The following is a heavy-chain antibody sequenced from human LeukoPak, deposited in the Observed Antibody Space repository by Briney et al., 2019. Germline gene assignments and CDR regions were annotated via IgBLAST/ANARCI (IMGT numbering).Heavy chain of an antibody. V-gene: IGHV3-48*04. CDR2: ISSSSSTI. Sequence: QAGGSLRLSCAASGFTFSSYSMNWVRQAPGKGLEWVSFISSSSSTIYYADPVKGRFTISRDNAKNSLYLQMNSLRAEDTAVYYCARDRGGSCSAIDYWGQGTLVTVSS. J-gene: IGHJ4*02. CDR1: GFTFSSYS. D-gene: IGHD2-15*01. CDR3: ARDRGGSCSAIDY.